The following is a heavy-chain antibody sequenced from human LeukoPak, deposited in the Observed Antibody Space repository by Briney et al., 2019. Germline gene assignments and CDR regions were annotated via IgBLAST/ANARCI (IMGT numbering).Heavy chain of an antibody. D-gene: IGHD1-14*01. Sequence: SVTVSCKASGGTFSSYAISWVRQAPGQGLEWMGGIIPIFGTANYAQKFQGRVTITADESTSTAYMELSSLRSEDTAVYYCAREVEPLNWFDPWGQGTLVTVSS. J-gene: IGHJ5*02. CDR1: GGTFSSYA. V-gene: IGHV1-69*13. CDR3: AREVEPLNWFDP. CDR2: IIPIFGTA.